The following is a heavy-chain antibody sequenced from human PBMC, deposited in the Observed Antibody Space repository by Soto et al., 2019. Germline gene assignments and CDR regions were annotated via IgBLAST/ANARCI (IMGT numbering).Heavy chain of an antibody. CDR3: AKDESRVVVPDNWFDS. V-gene: IGHV3-23*01. CDR1: GLTFSSNA. J-gene: IGHJ5*01. D-gene: IGHD2-15*01. CDR2: ISDSGGST. Sequence: EVQLLESGGGMVQPGGSLRLSCAASGLTFSSNAMSWVRQAPGKGLEWVSTISDSGGSTYYADSVKGRFTISRDNSKNTLYLQMNSLRAADTAVYYCAKDESRVVVPDNWFDSWGQGTLVTVSS.